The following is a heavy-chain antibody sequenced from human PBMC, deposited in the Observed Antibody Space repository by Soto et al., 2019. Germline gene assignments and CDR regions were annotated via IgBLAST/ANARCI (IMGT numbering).Heavy chain of an antibody. CDR3: VCGQRGFRELLRPHYYYSGPAV. CDR2: VIPIFGTA. J-gene: IGHJ6*01. D-gene: IGHD3-10*01. CDR1: GGTFSSYA. V-gene: IGHV1-69*01. Sequence: QVQLVQSGAEVKKPGSSVKVSCKASGGTFSSYAISWVRQAPGQGLELMGAVIPIFGTANYAQKFQGRVTITEDESTSIDYMELSSLRSADTAGYYCVCGQRGFRELLRPHYYYSGPAVWGQGTKVSVSS.